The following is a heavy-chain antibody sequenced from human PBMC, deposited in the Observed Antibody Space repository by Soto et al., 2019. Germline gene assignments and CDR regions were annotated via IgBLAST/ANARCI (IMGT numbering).Heavy chain of an antibody. J-gene: IGHJ4*02. D-gene: IGHD6-6*01. Sequence: PRLSCAPSGFTFGLYWMSWVRQAPGKGLEWVANIKQDGSQKYYVDSVKGRFTISRDNAKNSVYLQMNSLRAEDAAVYYCARIGYSSSSFDYWGQGALVTVSS. CDR1: GFTFGLYW. V-gene: IGHV3-7*01. CDR2: IKQDGSQK. CDR3: ARIGYSSSSFDY.